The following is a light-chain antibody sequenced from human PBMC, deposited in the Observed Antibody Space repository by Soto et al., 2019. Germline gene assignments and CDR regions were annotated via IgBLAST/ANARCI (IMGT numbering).Light chain of an antibody. Sequence: EIVLTQSPGTLSLSPGERATLSCRASQSVSSDYLAWYQQRPGQAPRLLIYAASSRATGIPDRFSGSGSGTDFTLTISRLEPEDFAVYYCQQYNNWPTFGQGTKVDIK. J-gene: IGKJ1*01. V-gene: IGKV3-20*01. CDR3: QQYNNWPT. CDR1: QSVSSDY. CDR2: AAS.